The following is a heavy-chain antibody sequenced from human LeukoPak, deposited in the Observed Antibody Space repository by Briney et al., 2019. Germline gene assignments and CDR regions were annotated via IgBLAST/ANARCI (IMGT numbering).Heavy chain of an antibody. CDR2: INWNGDST. CDR3: ARGLHFRVYDSSDYYPY. V-gene: IGHV3-20*04. J-gene: IGHJ4*02. Sequence: GGSLRLSCAASGFTFDDYGTSWVRQAPGRGLEWVSGINWNGDSTGYADSVKGRFTISRDNAKNSLYLQMNSLRAEDTAVYYCARGLHFRVYDSSDYYPYWGQGTLVTVSS. D-gene: IGHD3-22*01. CDR1: GFTFDDYG.